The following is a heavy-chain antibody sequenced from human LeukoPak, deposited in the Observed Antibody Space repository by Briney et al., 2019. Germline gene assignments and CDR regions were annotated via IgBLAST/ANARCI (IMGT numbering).Heavy chain of an antibody. CDR2: ISYDGSNK. CDR1: GFTFSSYG. J-gene: IGHJ4*02. D-gene: IGHD2-21*01. Sequence: GRSLRLSYAASGFTFSSYGMHWVRQAPGKGLEWVAVISYDGSNKYYADSVKGRFTISRDNSKNTLYLQMNSLRAEDTAVYYCAKDLTKLLRYYFDYWGQGTLVTVSS. CDR3: AKDLTKLLRYYFDY. V-gene: IGHV3-30*18.